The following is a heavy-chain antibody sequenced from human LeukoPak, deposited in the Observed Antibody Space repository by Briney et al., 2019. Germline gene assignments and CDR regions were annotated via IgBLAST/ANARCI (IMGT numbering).Heavy chain of an antibody. J-gene: IGHJ4*02. V-gene: IGHV3-73*01. CDR1: GFTFSGSA. Sequence: PGGSLRLSCAASGFTFSGSAMHWVRQASGKGLEWVGRIRSKANSYATAYAASVKGRFTISRDDSKNTAYLQMNSLKTEDTAVYYCAREPGSSSWWGQGTLVTVSS. D-gene: IGHD6-13*01. CDR2: IRSKANSYAT. CDR3: AREPGSSSW.